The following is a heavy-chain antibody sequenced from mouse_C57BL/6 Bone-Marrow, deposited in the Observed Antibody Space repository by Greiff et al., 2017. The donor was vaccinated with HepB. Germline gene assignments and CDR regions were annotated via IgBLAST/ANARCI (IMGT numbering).Heavy chain of an antibody. J-gene: IGHJ2*01. CDR3: TREDTTVVRLFDY. Sequence: EVQLQQSGTVLARPGASVKMSCKTSGYTFTSYWMHWVKQRPGQGLEWIGAIYPGNSDTSYNQKFKGKAKLTAVTSASTAYMELSSLTNEDSAVYYCTREDTTVVRLFDYWGQGTTLTVSS. CDR1: GYTFTSYW. V-gene: IGHV1-5*01. CDR2: IYPGNSDT. D-gene: IGHD1-1*01.